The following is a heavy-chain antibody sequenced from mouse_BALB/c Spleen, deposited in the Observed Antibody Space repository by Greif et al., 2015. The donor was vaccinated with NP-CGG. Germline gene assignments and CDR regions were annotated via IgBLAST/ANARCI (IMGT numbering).Heavy chain of an antibody. CDR1: GFSLTSYG. CDR3: ARNYYYGSSYYYAMDY. CDR2: IWSDGST. J-gene: IGHJ4*01. V-gene: IGHV2-6*02. Sequence: VKLVESGPGLVAPSQSLSITCTVSGFSLTSYGVHWVRQPPGKGLEWLVVIWSDGSTTYNSALKSRLSISKDNSKSQVFLKMNSLQTDDTAMYYCARNYYYGSSYYYAMDYWGQGTSVTVSS. D-gene: IGHD1-1*01.